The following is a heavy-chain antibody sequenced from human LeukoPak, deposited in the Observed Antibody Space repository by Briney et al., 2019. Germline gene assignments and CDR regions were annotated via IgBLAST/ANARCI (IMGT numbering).Heavy chain of an antibody. CDR2: IYYSGST. V-gene: IGHV4-59*08. Sequence: PSETLSLTCSVSGGSISSYYWNWIRQPPGKGLEWIGYIYYSGSTNYSPSLKSRVTISVDTSKNQFSLKLSSVTAEDTAVYYCARLKVGTTHPDYWGQGTLVTVSS. CDR1: GGSISSYY. CDR3: ARLKVGTTHPDY. J-gene: IGHJ4*02. D-gene: IGHD1-26*01.